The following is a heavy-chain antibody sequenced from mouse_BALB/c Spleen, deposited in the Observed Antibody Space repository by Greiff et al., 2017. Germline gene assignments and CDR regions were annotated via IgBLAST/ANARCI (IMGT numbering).Heavy chain of an antibody. V-gene: IGHV1-77*01. CDR1: GYTFTDYV. CDR2: IYPGSGST. Sequence: VKLVESGPELVKPGASVKMSCKASGYTFTDYVISWVKQRTGQGLEWIGEIYPGSGSTYYNEKFKGKATLTADKSSNTAYMQLSSLTSEDSAVYFCARSRGSSYYWYFDVWGAGTTVTVSS. CDR3: ARSRGSSYYWYFDV. J-gene: IGHJ1*01. D-gene: IGHD1-1*01.